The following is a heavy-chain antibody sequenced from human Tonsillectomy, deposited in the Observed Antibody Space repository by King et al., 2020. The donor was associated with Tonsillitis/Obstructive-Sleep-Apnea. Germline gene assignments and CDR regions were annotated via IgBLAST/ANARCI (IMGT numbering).Heavy chain of an antibody. CDR2: ISWNSGTI. Sequence: VQLVESGGGLVQPGRSLRLSCAASGFTFDDYAMHWVRQAPGKGLEWVSGISWNSGTIGYADSVKGRFTISRENAKNSLYLQMNSLRAEDTALYYCAKSTIAVAGTHYYFDYWGQGTLVTVSS. V-gene: IGHV3-9*01. D-gene: IGHD6-19*01. CDR3: AKSTIAVAGTHYYFDY. CDR1: GFTFDDYA. J-gene: IGHJ4*02.